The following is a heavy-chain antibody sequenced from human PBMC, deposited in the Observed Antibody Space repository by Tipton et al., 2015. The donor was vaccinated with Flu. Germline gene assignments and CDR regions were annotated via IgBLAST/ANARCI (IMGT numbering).Heavy chain of an antibody. CDR2: VYSSGTT. CDR1: GGSLSSFY. V-gene: IGHV4-4*07. Sequence: GLVKPSETLSLTCTVSGGSLSSFYWTWIRQSAGKGLEWIGRVYSSGTTNFNPSLKRRLTMSLDESKNQFSLTLNSVTAADTAVYYCARGSGSGTFVLFDFGGKGTLVTVSS. J-gene: IGHJ5*01. CDR3: ARGSGSGTFVLFDF. D-gene: IGHD3-10*01.